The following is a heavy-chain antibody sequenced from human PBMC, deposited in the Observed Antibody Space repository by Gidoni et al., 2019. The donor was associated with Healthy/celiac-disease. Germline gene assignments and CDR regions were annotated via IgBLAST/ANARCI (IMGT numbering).Heavy chain of an antibody. CDR2: IYYSGST. J-gene: IGHJ4*02. CDR3: AREFRGIINYFDY. Sequence: QLQLQASGPGLVTPSETLSLTCTVSGGSISSSRYYWGWIRQPPGKGLEWIGSIYYSGSTYYNPSLKSRVTISVDTSKNQFSLKLSSVTAADTAVYYCAREFRGIINYFDYWGQGTLVTVSS. V-gene: IGHV4-39*02. D-gene: IGHD1-20*01. CDR1: GGSISSSRYY.